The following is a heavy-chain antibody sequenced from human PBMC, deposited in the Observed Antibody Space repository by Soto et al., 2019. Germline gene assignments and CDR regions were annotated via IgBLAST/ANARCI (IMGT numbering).Heavy chain of an antibody. V-gene: IGHV4-59*08. D-gene: IGHD5-18*01. Sequence: QVQLQESGPGLVKPSETLSLTCTVSGGSISSYYWSWIRQPPVKGLEWIGYIYYSGSTNYNPSLKSRVTISVATSKNQFSLKLSSVTAADAAVYYWAGQYSFGSYGMDVWGQGTTVTVSS. CDR1: GGSISSYY. CDR3: AGQYSFGSYGMDV. J-gene: IGHJ6*02. CDR2: IYYSGST.